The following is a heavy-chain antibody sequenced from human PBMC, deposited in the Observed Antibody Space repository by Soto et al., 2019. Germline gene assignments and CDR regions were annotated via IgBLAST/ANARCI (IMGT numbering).Heavy chain of an antibody. CDR2: LSGTGYNT. D-gene: IGHD3-10*01. J-gene: IGHJ6*02. Sequence: EVQLLESGGGLVRPWGSLRLSCAASGFTFSSYAMNWVRQAPGKGLEWVSALSGTGYNTYYADSLKGRFTTSRDNSNNPPSLHVTSRTAVCTAVYDCARARQFSHPRGGMAVWVQGTGVTVSS. CDR3: ARARQFSHPRGGMAV. CDR1: GFTFSSYA. V-gene: IGHV3-23*01.